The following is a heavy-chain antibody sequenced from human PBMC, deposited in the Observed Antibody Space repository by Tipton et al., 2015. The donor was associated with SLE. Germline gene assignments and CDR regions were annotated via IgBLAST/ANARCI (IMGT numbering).Heavy chain of an antibody. CDR2: ISSSSSTI. J-gene: IGHJ4*02. CDR1: GFTFSSYS. Sequence: SLRLSCAASGFTFSSYSMNWVRQAPGKGLEWVSYISSSSSTIYYADSVKGRFTISRDKAKNSLYLQMNSLRAEDTAVYYCAKQGLSRGVVGALGYWAQGPLVTVSS. V-gene: IGHV3-48*01. CDR3: AKQGLSRGVVGALGY. D-gene: IGHD1-26*01.